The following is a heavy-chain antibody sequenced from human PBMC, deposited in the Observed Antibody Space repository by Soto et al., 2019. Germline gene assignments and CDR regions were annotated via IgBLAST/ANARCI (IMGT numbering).Heavy chain of an antibody. J-gene: IGHJ5*02. Sequence: GASVKVSCKASGYAFTSYGISWVRQAPGQGLEWMGWISAYNGNTNYAQKLQGRVTMTTDTSTSTAYMELRSLRSDDTAVYYCARVGGYDHQPGPWFDPWGQGTLVTVSS. CDR2: ISAYNGNT. V-gene: IGHV1-18*01. D-gene: IGHD3-16*01. CDR1: GYAFTSYG. CDR3: ARVGGYDHQPGPWFDP.